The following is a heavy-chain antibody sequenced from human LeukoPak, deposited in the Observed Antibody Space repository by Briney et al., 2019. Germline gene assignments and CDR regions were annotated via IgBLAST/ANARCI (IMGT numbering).Heavy chain of an antibody. CDR2: ISSSSSYI. V-gene: IGHV3-21*01. D-gene: IGHD3-10*01. CDR3: AREEMDGSGSYWDY. CDR1: GFSFSSYG. J-gene: IGHJ4*02. Sequence: GGSLRLSCAASGFSFSSYGMNWVRQAPGKGLEWVSSISSSSSYIYYADSVKGRFTISRDNAKNSLYLQMNSLRAEDTAVYYCAREEMDGSGSYWDYWGQGTLVTVSS.